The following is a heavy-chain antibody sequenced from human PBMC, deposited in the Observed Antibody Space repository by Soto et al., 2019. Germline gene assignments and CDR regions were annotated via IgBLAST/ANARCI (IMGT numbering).Heavy chain of an antibody. D-gene: IGHD3-22*01. CDR3: AREGGYDSSGYADY. Sequence: SETLSLTCTVSGGSISSYYWSWIRQPPGKGLEWIGYIYYSGSTNYNPSLKSRVTISVDTSKNQFSLKLSSVTAADTAVYYCAREGGYDSSGYADYWGQGTLVTVSS. CDR2: IYYSGST. J-gene: IGHJ4*02. CDR1: GGSISSYY. V-gene: IGHV4-59*01.